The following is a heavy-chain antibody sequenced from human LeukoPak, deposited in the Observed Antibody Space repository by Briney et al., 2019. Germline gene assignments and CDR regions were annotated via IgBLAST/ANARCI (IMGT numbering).Heavy chain of an antibody. CDR2: IKPDSGGT. J-gene: IGHJ6*03. CDR1: GYSFADYY. D-gene: IGHD3-22*01. V-gene: IGHV1-2*02. CDR3: AREGYYDSSGYSNYYYYMDV. Sequence: ASVKVSCKASGYSFADYYIHWVRQAPGQGLEWMGWIKPDSGGTRSAQKFQGRVTMTTDTSISTAYMELSRLRSDDTAVYYCAREGYYDSSGYSNYYYYMDVWGKGTTVTVSS.